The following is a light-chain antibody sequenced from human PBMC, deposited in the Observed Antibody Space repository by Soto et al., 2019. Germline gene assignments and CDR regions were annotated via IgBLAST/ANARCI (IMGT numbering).Light chain of an antibody. Sequence: DIQMTQSPSSLSASVGDRVTITCRASQSISSYLAWYQQKPGKAPKLLIYAASTLQSGVPSRFSGSGSGTDFTLTISCLQSEDFATYYCQQYYSYPLTFGQGTRLEIK. CDR3: QQYYSYPLT. J-gene: IGKJ5*01. CDR1: QSISSY. CDR2: AAS. V-gene: IGKV1-9*01.